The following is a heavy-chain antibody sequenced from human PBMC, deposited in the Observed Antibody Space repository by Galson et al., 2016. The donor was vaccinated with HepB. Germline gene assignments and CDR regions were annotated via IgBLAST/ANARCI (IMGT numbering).Heavy chain of an antibody. V-gene: IGHV3-30-3*01. D-gene: IGHD3-22*01. Sequence: SLRLSCAASGFTYSTYGMHWVRQGPGKRLEWVALVSSDGSNKYYAGSVKGRFTISRDNSKNTVYLQMNSLRPEDSAVYYCARDQRPWEPYYYDTSGHSPLGFWGQGTLVTVSS. J-gene: IGHJ4*02. CDR1: GFTYSTYG. CDR3: ARDQRPWEPYYYDTSGHSPLGF. CDR2: VSSDGSNK.